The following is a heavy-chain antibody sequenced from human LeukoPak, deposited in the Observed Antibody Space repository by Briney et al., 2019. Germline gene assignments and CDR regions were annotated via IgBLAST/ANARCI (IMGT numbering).Heavy chain of an antibody. CDR1: GFTFSSYW. CDR2: INSDGSST. V-gene: IGHV3-74*01. J-gene: IGHJ3*02. D-gene: IGHD3-10*01. Sequence: GGSLRLSCAASGFTFSSYWMHWVRQAPGKGLVWVSRINSDGSSTSYADSVKGRFTISRDNAKNSLYLQMNSLRAEDMALYYCAKDKSARRHYYGSGWDAFDIWGQGTMVTVSS. CDR3: AKDKSARRHYYGSGWDAFDI.